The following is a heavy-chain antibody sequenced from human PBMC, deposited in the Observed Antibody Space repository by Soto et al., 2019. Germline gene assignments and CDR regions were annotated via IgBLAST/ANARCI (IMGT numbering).Heavy chain of an antibody. CDR3: AKSTMVRATYYYYYGMDV. Sequence: LRLSCAASGFTFSSYAMSWVRQAPGKGLEWVSAISGSGGSTYYADSVKGRFTISRDNSKNTLYLQMNSLRAEDTAVYYCAKSTMVRATYYYYYGMDVWGQGTTVTVSS. CDR2: ISGSGGST. V-gene: IGHV3-23*01. CDR1: GFTFSSYA. D-gene: IGHD3-10*01. J-gene: IGHJ6*02.